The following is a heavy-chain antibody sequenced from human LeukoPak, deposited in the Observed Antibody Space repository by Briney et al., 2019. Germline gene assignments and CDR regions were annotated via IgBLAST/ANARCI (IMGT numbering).Heavy chain of an antibody. CDR2: MNPNSGNT. J-gene: IGHJ4*02. CDR1: GYTFTSYD. V-gene: IGHV1-8*03. D-gene: IGHD6-19*01. Sequence: ASVKVSCKASGYTFTSYDINWVRQATGQGLEWMGWMNPNSGNTGYAQKFQGRVTITRNTSISTAYMELSSLRSDDTAVYYCAREKIAVAGTFDYWGQGTLVTVSS. CDR3: AREKIAVAGTFDY.